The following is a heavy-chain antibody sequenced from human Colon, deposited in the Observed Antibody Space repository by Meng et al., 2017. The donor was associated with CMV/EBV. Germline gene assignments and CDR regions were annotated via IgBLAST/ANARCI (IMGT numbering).Heavy chain of an antibody. Sequence: ASVKVSCKASGYTFTSYDINWVRQATGQGLEGMGWMNPNSGNTGYAQKFQGRVTMTRNTSISTAYMELSSLRSEDMAVYYCASSYYYDSSGYYDAGPPRDYYYGMDVWGQGTTVTVSS. CDR1: GYTFTSYD. J-gene: IGHJ6*02. CDR2: MNPNSGNT. D-gene: IGHD3-22*01. CDR3: ASSYYYDSSGYYDAGPPRDYYYGMDV. V-gene: IGHV1-8*01.